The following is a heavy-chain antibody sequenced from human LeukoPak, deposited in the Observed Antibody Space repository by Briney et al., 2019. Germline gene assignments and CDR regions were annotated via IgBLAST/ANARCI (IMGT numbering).Heavy chain of an antibody. Sequence: GASVKVSCKASGYTFTGYYMHWVRQAPGQGLEWMGWINPNSGVTNYAQKFHGRVTMTRDTSISTAYMEVSRLDSDDTAVYYCAGVAYFFDSSGFYNGGDFDYWGQGALVTVSS. CDR1: GYTFTGYY. CDR2: INPNSGVT. CDR3: AGVAYFFDSSGFYNGGDFDY. J-gene: IGHJ4*02. D-gene: IGHD3-22*01. V-gene: IGHV1-2*02.